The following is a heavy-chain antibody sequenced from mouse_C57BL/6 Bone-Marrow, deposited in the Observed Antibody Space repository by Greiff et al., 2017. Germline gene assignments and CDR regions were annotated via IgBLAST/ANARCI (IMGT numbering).Heavy chain of an antibody. V-gene: IGHV1-55*01. CDR2: IYPGSGST. Sequence: QVQLQQPGAELVKPGASVKMSCKASGYTFPSYWITWVKPRPGQGLEWIGTIYPGSGSTNYNEKVKRKATLTVDTSSSTADMQRSSLTSEDSAVYYCARPDLSNSWYFYVWGTGTTVTVSS. CDR1: GYTFPSYW. J-gene: IGHJ1*03. D-gene: IGHD2-5*01. CDR3: ARPDLSNSWYFYV.